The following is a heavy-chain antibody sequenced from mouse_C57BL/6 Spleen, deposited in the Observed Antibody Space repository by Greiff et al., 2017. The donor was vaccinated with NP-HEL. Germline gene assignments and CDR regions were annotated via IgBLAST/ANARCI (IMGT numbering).Heavy chain of an antibody. CDR1: GYTFTDYN. CDR3: ARKEIYYGNYEAMDY. CDR2: INPNNGGT. Sequence: VQLKESGPELVKPGASVKIPCKASGYTFTDYNMDWVKQSHGKSLEWIGDINPNNGGTIYNQKFKGKATLTVDKSSSTAYMELRSLTSEDTAVYYCARKEIYYGNYEAMDYWGQGTSVTVSS. D-gene: IGHD2-1*01. J-gene: IGHJ4*01. V-gene: IGHV1-18*01.